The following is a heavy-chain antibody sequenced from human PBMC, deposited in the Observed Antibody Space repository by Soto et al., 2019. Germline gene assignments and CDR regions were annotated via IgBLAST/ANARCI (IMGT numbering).Heavy chain of an antibody. CDR1: AGSITGYY. D-gene: IGHD4-17*01. CDR3: ARRNYGEEVYFFAF. V-gene: IGHV4-59*08. CDR2: IYQSGTT. J-gene: IGHJ4*02. Sequence: QVQLRASGPGLVRPSETLSLTCTVSAGSITGYYWSWIRQPPGKGLEWIGYIYQSGTTTYNAALKSRVNMSAHTSKNQLSLSLRSGNAADTAVYYFARRNYGEEVYFFAFWGQGLLVTVSS.